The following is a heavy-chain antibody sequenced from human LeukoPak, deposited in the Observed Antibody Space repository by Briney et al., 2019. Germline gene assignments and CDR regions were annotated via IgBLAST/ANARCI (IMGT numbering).Heavy chain of an antibody. CDR2: MNPNSGNK. CDR1: GYTFTSYD. CDR3: AREQITMVRGVIITTYYDYGMDV. V-gene: IGHV1-8*01. Sequence: ASLKVSCKASGYTFTSYDINWVRQATGQGLEWMGWMNPNSGNKGYAQKFQGRVTMTRNTSISTAYMELSSLRSEDTAVYYCAREQITMVRGVIITTYYDYGMDVWGQGTTVTVSS. D-gene: IGHD3-10*01. J-gene: IGHJ6*02.